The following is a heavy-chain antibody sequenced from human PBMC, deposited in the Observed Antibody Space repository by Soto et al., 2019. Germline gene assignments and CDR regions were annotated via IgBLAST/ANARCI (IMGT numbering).Heavy chain of an antibody. J-gene: IGHJ6*02. Sequence: SVKVSCEASGGTFSSYGIRWVRQAPGQGLEWLGGIIPIFGTANYAQQFQGRVTITADESTSTAYMELSSLRAEDTAVYYCARAGLVEVPAYYYYGMDVWGQGTTVTVSS. V-gene: IGHV1-69*13. CDR3: ARAGLVEVPAYYYYGMDV. CDR1: GGTFSSYG. D-gene: IGHD2-2*01. CDR2: IIPIFGTA.